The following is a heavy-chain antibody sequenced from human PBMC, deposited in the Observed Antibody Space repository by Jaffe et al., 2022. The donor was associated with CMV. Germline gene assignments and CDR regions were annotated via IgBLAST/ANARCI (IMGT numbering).Heavy chain of an antibody. J-gene: IGHJ6*03. V-gene: IGHV4-39*01. CDR1: GGSINSSLYY. CDR2: INYSGTT. Sequence: QLQLQESGPGLVKPSETLSLTCTGSGGSINSSLYYWGWFRQPPGKGLEWIGSINYSGTTYYNPSLKSRVTMSVDTSKNQFSLKLSSVTAADTAVYFCARPSARPYYFYYMDVWGKGTTVTVSS. CDR3: ARPSARPYYFYYMDV.